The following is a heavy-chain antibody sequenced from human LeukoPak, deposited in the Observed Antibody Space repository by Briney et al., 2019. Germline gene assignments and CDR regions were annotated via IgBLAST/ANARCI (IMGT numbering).Heavy chain of an antibody. V-gene: IGHV4-39*01. J-gene: IGHJ4*02. Sequence: SETLSLTCSVSGGSISTSNYLWAWIRQPPGKWLEWIGSVYYGGSTHYNPALQSRVTISVDTSKNQFSLKLNSVTAADTAVYYCARHDRYYYDGSGHITLSFFDYWGQGTLVIVSS. D-gene: IGHD3-22*01. CDR1: GGSISTSNYL. CDR2: VYYGGST. CDR3: ARHDRYYYDGSGHITLSFFDY.